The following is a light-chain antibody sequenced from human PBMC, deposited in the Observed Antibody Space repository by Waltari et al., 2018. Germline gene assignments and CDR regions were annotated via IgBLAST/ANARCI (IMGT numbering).Light chain of an antibody. CDR2: DVT. Sequence: QPALTQPASVSGSPGQSITISCTGSSSDIGGYDYVSWYQQHPGKAPKLIIYDVTKRPSGISSRFSGSKSGNTASLTISGLQAEDEADYYCSSYTTNKTPVIGGGTKATVL. CDR3: SSYTTNKTPV. CDR1: SSDIGGYDY. J-gene: IGLJ2*01. V-gene: IGLV2-14*03.